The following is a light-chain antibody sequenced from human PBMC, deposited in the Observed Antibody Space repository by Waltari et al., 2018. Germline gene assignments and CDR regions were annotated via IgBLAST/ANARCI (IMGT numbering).Light chain of an antibody. CDR2: SNN. V-gene: IGLV1-44*01. CDR1: HSNIRNNT. Sequence: QSVLTQPPSASGTPGQRVSISCSGIHSNIRNNTVNWYQQLPGTAPKLLIYSNNNRPSGVPDRFSGSKSGTSASLAISGLQSEDEAEYYCAAWDDSLNGPVFGAGTKLTVL. J-gene: IGLJ3*02. CDR3: AAWDDSLNGPV.